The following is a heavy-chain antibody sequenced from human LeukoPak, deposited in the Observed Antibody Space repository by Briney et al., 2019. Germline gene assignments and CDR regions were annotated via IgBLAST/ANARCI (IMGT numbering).Heavy chain of an antibody. CDR3: ARHLRSGAVDY. D-gene: IGHD4-17*01. J-gene: IGHJ4*02. CDR2: INHSGST. Sequence: PSETLSLTCAVYGVSFSGYYWSWIRQPPGKGLEWIGEINHSGSTNYNPSLKSRVIISVDTSKNQFSLELSSVTAADTAVYYCARHLRSGAVDYWGQGTLVTVSS. V-gene: IGHV4-34*01. CDR1: GVSFSGYY.